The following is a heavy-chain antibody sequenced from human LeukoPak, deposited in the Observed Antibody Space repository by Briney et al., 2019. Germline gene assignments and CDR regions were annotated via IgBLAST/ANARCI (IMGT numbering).Heavy chain of an antibody. V-gene: IGHV4-4*07. J-gene: IGHJ3*02. CDR1: GGSISSYY. Sequence: PSETLSLTCTVSGGSISSYYWSWIRQPAGKGLEWIGRIYTSGSANYNPSLKSRVTMSVDTSKNQFSLKLSFVTAADTAVYYCAREPPRRNIVVVVAATVEAFDIWGQGTMVTVSS. D-gene: IGHD2-15*01. CDR2: IYTSGSA. CDR3: AREPPRRNIVVVVAATVEAFDI.